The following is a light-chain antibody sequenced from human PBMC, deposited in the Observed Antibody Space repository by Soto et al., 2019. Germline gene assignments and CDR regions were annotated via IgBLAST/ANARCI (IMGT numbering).Light chain of an antibody. V-gene: IGLV2-23*01. CDR1: SSDVGSYNL. Sequence: QSALTQPASVSGSPGQSITISCTGTSSDVGSYNLVSWYQQHPGKAPKLMIYEGSKRPSGVSNRFSGSKSGNTASLTISGLLAEDEADNYCCSYAGSSTLVFGGGTQLTVL. CDR2: EGS. CDR3: CSYAGSSTLV. J-gene: IGLJ2*01.